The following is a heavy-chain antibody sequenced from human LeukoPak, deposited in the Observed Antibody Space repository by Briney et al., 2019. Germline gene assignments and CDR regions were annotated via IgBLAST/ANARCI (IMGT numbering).Heavy chain of an antibody. J-gene: IGHJ3*02. Sequence: GGSLRLSCAASGFTVSDNYMTWVRQAPGKGLEWVSILYTGGSTYYADSVKGRFTISRDNSKNTLYLQMNSLRAEDTAVYYCARDHGIWGQGTMVTVSS. V-gene: IGHV3-66*01. CDR2: LYTGGST. CDR3: ARDHGI. CDR1: GFTVSDNY.